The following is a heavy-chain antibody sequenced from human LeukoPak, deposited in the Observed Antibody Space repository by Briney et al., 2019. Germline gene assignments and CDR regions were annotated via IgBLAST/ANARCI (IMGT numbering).Heavy chain of an antibody. Sequence: ASVKVSCKASGYTFSDCFMHWVRQAPGQGLEWMGWINPNSGGTNYAQKFQGWVTMTRDTSISTAYMELSRLRSDDTAVYYCARDQGSSSSYYFDYWGQGTLVTVSS. D-gene: IGHD6-13*01. V-gene: IGHV1-2*04. CDR3: ARDQGSSSSYYFDY. CDR2: INPNSGGT. J-gene: IGHJ4*02. CDR1: GYTFSDCF.